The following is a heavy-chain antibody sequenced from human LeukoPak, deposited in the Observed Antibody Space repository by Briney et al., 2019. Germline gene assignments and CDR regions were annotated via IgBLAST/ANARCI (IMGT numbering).Heavy chain of an antibody. CDR2: ISDSGIYR. Sequence: GGSLRLSCAASGFTFSSYAMTWVRQAPGRGLEWVSSISDSGIYRHYAESLKGRFTISRDNAKNSLYLQMNSLRADDTAVYYCAIDLARNYAMDVWGQGTTVTVSS. D-gene: IGHD3-16*01. CDR1: GFTFSSYA. J-gene: IGHJ6*02. V-gene: IGHV3-21*01. CDR3: AIDLARNYAMDV.